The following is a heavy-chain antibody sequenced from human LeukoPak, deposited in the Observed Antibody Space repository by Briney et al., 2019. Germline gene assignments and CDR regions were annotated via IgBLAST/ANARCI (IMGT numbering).Heavy chain of an antibody. CDR1: GFTFSSYW. V-gene: IGHV3-7*01. Sequence: PGGSLRLSCAASGFTFSSYWMSWVRQAPGKGLEWVANIKQDGSEKYYVDSVKGRFTISRDNAKNSLYLQMNSLRAEDTAVYYCARKGLGVLVRGGGSYYYSGKDVWGQGTTVTVSS. J-gene: IGHJ6*02. CDR2: IKQDGSEK. CDR3: ARKGLGVLVRGGGSYYYSGKDV. D-gene: IGHD3-10*01.